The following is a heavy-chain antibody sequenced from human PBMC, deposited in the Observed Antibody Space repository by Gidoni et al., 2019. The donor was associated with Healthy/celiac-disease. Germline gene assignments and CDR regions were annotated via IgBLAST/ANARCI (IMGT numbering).Heavy chain of an antibody. CDR1: GGSISSSNW. Sequence: QVQLQESRPGLVKPSGTLSLTCAGSGGSISSSNWWSWVRQPPGKALEWIGEIYHSGSTNYNPSLKSRVTISVDKSKNQFSLKLSSVTAADTAVYYCARDEGIAVAGKGYYYYGMDVWGQGTTVTVSS. J-gene: IGHJ6*02. CDR3: ARDEGIAVAGKGYYYYGMDV. CDR2: IYHSGST. D-gene: IGHD6-19*01. V-gene: IGHV4-4*02.